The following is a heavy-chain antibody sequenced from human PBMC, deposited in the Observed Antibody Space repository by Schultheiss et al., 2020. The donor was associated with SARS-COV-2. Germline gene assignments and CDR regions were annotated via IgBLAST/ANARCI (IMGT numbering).Heavy chain of an antibody. CDR1: GFTFSTYA. V-gene: IGHV3-23*01. CDR2: ISGNGSKT. D-gene: IGHD1-26*01. CDR3: AKSRFRSGSYAGGVFDP. J-gene: IGHJ5*02. Sequence: GGSLRLSCAASGFTFSTYAMTWVRQAPGKGLEWVSSISGNGSKTHYADSVKGRFTISRDNSKNTLYLQIVSLRAEDTAVYYCAKSRFRSGSYAGGVFDPWGQGTLVTVSS.